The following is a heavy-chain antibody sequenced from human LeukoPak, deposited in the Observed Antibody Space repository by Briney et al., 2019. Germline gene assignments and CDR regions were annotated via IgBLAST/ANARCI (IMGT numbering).Heavy chain of an antibody. V-gene: IGHV3-30-3*01. Sequence: SGGSLRLSCAASGFTFSSYAMHWVRQAPGKGLEWVAVISYDGSNKYYADSVKGRFTISRDNSKNTLYLQMNSLRAEDTAVYYCARDIGYCSGGSCYDFDYWGQGTLVTVSS. CDR3: ARDIGYCSGGSCYDFDY. CDR1: GFTFSSYA. D-gene: IGHD2-15*01. CDR2: ISYDGSNK. J-gene: IGHJ4*02.